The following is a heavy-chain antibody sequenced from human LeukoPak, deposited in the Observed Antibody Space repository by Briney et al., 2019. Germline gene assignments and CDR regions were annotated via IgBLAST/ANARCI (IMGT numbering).Heavy chain of an antibody. V-gene: IGHV1-2*02. Sequence: ASVKVSCKASGYTFTGYYMHWVRQAPGQGLEWMGWINPNNGDTNYAQKFQGRVTMTRDTSISTVYMELNRLRFDDTAVYYCARALFGNYGRVFFSEFDNWGQGTLVTVSS. D-gene: IGHD4-11*01. J-gene: IGHJ4*02. CDR3: ARALFGNYGRVFFSEFDN. CDR2: INPNNGDT. CDR1: GYTFTGYY.